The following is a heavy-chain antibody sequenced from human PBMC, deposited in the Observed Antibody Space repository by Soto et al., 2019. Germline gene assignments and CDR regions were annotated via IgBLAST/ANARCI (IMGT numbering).Heavy chain of an antibody. V-gene: IGHV3-21*06. CDR2: ISISGSDR. CDR1: GFTLRTYT. CDR3: VRGMNPLF. Sequence: GGSLRLSCAASGFTLRTYTMNWVRQAPGKWLEWVSSISISGSDRYYADSVRGRFTISRDNAKNALYLQMNSLRADDTAVYFCVRGMNPLFGGQGXLVTVSS. J-gene: IGHJ4*01.